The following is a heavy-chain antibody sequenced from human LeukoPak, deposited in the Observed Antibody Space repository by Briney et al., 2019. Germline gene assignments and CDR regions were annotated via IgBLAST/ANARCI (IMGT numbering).Heavy chain of an antibody. CDR2: IRSDGNVT. CDR1: GFLFRSNG. V-gene: IGHV3-30*02. J-gene: IGHJ4*02. D-gene: IGHD3-3*01. Sequence: GGSLRLSCEASGFLFRSNGMHWVRQAPGKGLEWVAFIRSDGNVTKYLDSIKGRFTISGDNSKNILYLQLNDVRPDDTAVYFCAKDHGFWSGFLFWGQGTLVTVSS. CDR3: AKDHGFWSGFLF.